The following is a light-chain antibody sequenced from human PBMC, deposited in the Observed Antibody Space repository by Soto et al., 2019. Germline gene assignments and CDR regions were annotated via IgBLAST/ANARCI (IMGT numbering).Light chain of an antibody. CDR3: QQSYKILT. J-gene: IGKJ4*01. V-gene: IGKV1-39*01. CDR1: DNIGSN. Sequence: DVHLTQSPASLSASVGDSVAITCRASDNIGSNLNWYQHQTGTAPKLLIYAASSLQGGVPSRFSGSGYGTQFTLTISGLQTEDFATYYCQQSYKILTFGGGTKVDIK. CDR2: AAS.